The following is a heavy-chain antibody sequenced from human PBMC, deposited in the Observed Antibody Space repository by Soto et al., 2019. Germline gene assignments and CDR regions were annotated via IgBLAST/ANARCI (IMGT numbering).Heavy chain of an antibody. CDR3: ARDRYGDYVFDS. CDR1: GFTFSSYT. D-gene: IGHD5-12*01. J-gene: IGHJ4*02. Sequence: GSLRLSCAASGFTFSSYTMNWVRQAPGKGLEWVSSIGSRSSYIYYADSVKGRFTISRDNAESSLYLQMNSLRDDDTALYYCARDRYGDYVFDSWGRGTLVTVSS. V-gene: IGHV3-21*01. CDR2: IGSRSSYI.